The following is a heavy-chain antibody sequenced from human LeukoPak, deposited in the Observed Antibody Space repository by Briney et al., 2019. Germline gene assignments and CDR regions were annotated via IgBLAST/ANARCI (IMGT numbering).Heavy chain of an antibody. CDR3: ASSLRFLEWSNYYYYGMDV. CDR2: IIPIFGTA. V-gene: IGHV1-69*13. D-gene: IGHD3-3*01. CDR1: GGTFSSYA. J-gene: IGHJ6*02. Sequence: SVKVSCKASGGTFSSYAISWVRQAPGQGLEWMGGIIPIFGTANYAQKFQGRVTITADESTSTAYMELSSLRSEDTAVYYCASSLRFLEWSNYYYYGMDVWDQGTTVTVSS.